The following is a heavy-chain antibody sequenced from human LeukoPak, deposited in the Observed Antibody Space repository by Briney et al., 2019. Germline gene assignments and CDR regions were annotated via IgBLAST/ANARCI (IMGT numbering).Heavy chain of an antibody. Sequence: GGSLRLXCAASGFTFSSYAMSWVRQAPGKGLEWVSAISGSGGSTYYADSVKGRFTISRDNSKYTLYLQMNSLRAEDTAVYYCAKYPQVPTLYYFDYWGQGTLVTVSS. CDR3: AKYPQVPTLYYFDY. J-gene: IGHJ4*02. D-gene: IGHD2-2*01. V-gene: IGHV3-23*01. CDR2: ISGSGGST. CDR1: GFTFSSYA.